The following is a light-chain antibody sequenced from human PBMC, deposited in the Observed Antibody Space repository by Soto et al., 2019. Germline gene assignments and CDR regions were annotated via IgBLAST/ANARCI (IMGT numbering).Light chain of an antibody. CDR2: WAS. J-gene: IGKJ2*01. CDR3: QQYYSTPYT. V-gene: IGKV4-1*01. Sequence: DIVLAPSPDSLAVSLGERATINCRSSQSVLYSPNNRNYLAWYQQKPGQPPKLLIYWASTRESGVPDRFSGSGSGTDFTLTISSLQAEDVAVYYCQQYYSTPYTFGQGTKVEIK. CDR1: QSVLYSPNNRNY.